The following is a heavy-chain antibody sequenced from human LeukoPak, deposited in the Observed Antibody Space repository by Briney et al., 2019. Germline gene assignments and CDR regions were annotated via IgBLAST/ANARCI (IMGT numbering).Heavy chain of an antibody. V-gene: IGHV4-59*01. CDR1: GGSISSDY. CDR2: IYYSGST. CDR3: ARVLSSSGWYLGAFDI. D-gene: IGHD6-19*01. J-gene: IGHJ3*02. Sequence: SETLSLTCTVSGGSISSDYWSWIRQPPGKGLEWIGYIYYSGSTNYNPSLKSRVTISVDTSKNQFSLKLSSVTAADTAVYYCARVLSSSGWYLGAFDIWGQGTMVTVSS.